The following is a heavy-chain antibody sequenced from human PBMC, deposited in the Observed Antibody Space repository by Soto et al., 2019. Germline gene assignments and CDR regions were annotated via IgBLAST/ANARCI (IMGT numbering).Heavy chain of an antibody. CDR2: IYPGDSDS. Sequence: EESLKISCKGSGYSFPTYWLALVRQTPGRGLEYMGIIYPGDSDSSYSPAVQRQVTISADKSINTAYLQWTKLKASDAPSDYGGRARVSTGRLEEHFDIWGQGTLVSVSS. D-gene: IGHD5-12*01. J-gene: IGHJ3*02. CDR1: GYSFPTYW. V-gene: IGHV5-51*01. CDR3: GRARVSTGRLEEHFDI.